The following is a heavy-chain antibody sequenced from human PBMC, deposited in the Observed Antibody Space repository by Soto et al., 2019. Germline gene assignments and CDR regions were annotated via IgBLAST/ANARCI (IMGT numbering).Heavy chain of an antibody. V-gene: IGHV4-39*01. CDR3: ARLVGCSGGSCFGIDAFDI. Sequence: KPSETLSLTCTVSGGSISSSSYYWGWIRQPPGKGLEWIGSIYYSGSTYYNPSLKSRVTISVDTSKNQFSLKLSSVTAADTAVYYCARLVGCSGGSCFGIDAFDIWGQGTMVTVSS. CDR1: GGSISSSSYY. CDR2: IYYSGST. D-gene: IGHD2-15*01. J-gene: IGHJ3*02.